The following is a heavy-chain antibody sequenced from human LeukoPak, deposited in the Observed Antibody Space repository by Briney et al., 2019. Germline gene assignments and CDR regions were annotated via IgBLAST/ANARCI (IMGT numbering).Heavy chain of an antibody. D-gene: IGHD4-11*01. V-gene: IGHV5-51*01. J-gene: IGHJ4*02. CDR2: IYPGDSDT. CDR3: ARTVTPPREVDY. Sequence: MGIIYPGDSDTRYSPSFQGQVTISADKSISTAYLQWSSLKASDTAMYYCARTVTPPREVDYWGQGTLVTVSS.